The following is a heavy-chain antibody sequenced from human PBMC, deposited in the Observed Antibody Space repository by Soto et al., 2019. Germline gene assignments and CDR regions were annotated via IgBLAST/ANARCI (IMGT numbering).Heavy chain of an antibody. CDR1: GDSVSSCVYY. Sequence: PLSLTRTVSGDSVSSCVYYWTWIRQHPGKGLEWIGYKSYSGTTSYNPSLKSRVTISVDSSKNQFSLNLNSVTAADTAVYFCARDIVVVPAALSPRGHRFDPWGQGTLVTVSS. D-gene: IGHD2-15*01. CDR3: ARDIVVVPAALSPRGHRFDP. J-gene: IGHJ5*02. CDR2: KSYSGTT. V-gene: IGHV4-31*03.